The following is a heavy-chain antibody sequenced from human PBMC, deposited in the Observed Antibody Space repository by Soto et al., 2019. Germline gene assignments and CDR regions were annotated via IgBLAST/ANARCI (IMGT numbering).Heavy chain of an antibody. J-gene: IGHJ5*02. CDR2: TTVGAGLT. V-gene: IGHV3-23*01. Sequence: EVQLLESGGGLVQPGGSLRLSCTASGFTLTSYAINWVRQAPGKGLEWVSATTVGAGLTYYADSVKGRFSVSSDNPGNTLYLQLNSLRPEDTAVYDCARVDRGSVARPTRLDPWGQGTLVTVSS. CDR1: GFTLTSYA. D-gene: IGHD2-21*01. CDR3: ARVDRGSVARPTRLDP.